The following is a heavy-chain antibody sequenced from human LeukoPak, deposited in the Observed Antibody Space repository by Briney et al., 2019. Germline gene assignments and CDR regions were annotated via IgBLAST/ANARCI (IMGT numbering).Heavy chain of an antibody. V-gene: IGHV4-39*01. D-gene: IGHD6-19*01. CDR3: SKGGGVTVSDT. CDR2: LYYSGST. Sequence: SETLSLTCTVSGDSISSGNWYWTWIRQPPGKGLEWIGSLYYSGSTYYNPSLKSGVTISVDRSKNQFSLKLRSVTAADTAVYFCSKGGGVTVSDTWGQGTLVTVSS. J-gene: IGHJ4*02. CDR1: GDSISSGNWY.